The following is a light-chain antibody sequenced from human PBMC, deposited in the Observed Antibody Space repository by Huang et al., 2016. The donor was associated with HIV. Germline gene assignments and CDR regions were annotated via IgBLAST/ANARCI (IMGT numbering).Light chain of an antibody. CDR1: QLVSSH. CDR2: GAS. Sequence: EIVMTQSPATLSVSPGERATLSCRASQLVSSHLAWYQQKPGQAPRLLIYGASTRATGIPARFSGSGSGTEFTLTISSLQSEDFAVYYCQQYNNWPPWTFGQGTKVEIK. V-gene: IGKV3-15*01. CDR3: QQYNNWPPWT. J-gene: IGKJ1*01.